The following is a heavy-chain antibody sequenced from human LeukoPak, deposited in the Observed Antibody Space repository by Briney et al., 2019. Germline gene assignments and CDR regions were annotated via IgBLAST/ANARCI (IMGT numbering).Heavy chain of an antibody. CDR1: GFTFDDYA. CDR3: AKDNPPEQVSSSRDYSYGMDV. D-gene: IGHD6-6*01. CDR2: ISWNSGSI. J-gene: IGHJ6*02. Sequence: GRSLRLSCAASGFTFDDYAMHWVRQAPGKGLEWVSGISWNSGSICYADSVKGRFTISRDNAKNYLYLQMNSLRAEDTALYYCAKDNPPEQVSSSRDYSYGMDVWGQGTTVTVSS. V-gene: IGHV3-9*01.